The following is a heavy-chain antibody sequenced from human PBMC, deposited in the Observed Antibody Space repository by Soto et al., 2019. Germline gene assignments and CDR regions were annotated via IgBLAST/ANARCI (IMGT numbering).Heavy chain of an antibody. J-gene: IGHJ5*02. Sequence: PSETLSLTCAVSGGSISSSNWWSWVRQPPGKGLEWIGEIYHSGSTNYNPSLKSRVTISVDKSKNQFSLKLSSVTAADTAVYYCATLSRYYGSGSYSWFYLWGQGTLVTVAS. CDR3: ATLSRYYGSGSYSWFYL. CDR1: GGSISSSNW. D-gene: IGHD3-10*01. V-gene: IGHV4-4*02. CDR2: IYHSGST.